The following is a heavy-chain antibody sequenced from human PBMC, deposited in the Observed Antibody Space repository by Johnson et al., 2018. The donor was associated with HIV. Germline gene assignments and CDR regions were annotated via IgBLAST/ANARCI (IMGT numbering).Heavy chain of an antibody. Sequence: VQLVESGGGLVQPGGSLRLSCAASGFTVSSYYMNWVRQAPGKGLAWVSVIYSGGSKYYADSVKGRFTISRDNSKNTLYLQMNSLRAEDTAVYYCARSEEWRGEGVYQIWGQGTMVTVSS. CDR3: ARSEEWRGEGVYQI. J-gene: IGHJ3*02. CDR1: GFTVSSYY. D-gene: IGHD6-13*01. CDR2: IYSGGSK. V-gene: IGHV3-66*01.